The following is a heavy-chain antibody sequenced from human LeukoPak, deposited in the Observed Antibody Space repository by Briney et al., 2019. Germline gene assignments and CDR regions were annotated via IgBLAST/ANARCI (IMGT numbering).Heavy chain of an antibody. Sequence: PSETLSLTCIVSGYSLSSGYYWGWIRQPPGKGLEWIGNIHHSGSTYYNPCLKSRVTISVDTSKNQLSLKLSSVTAADTAVYYCARVAAGIGFFQHWGQGTLVTVSS. V-gene: IGHV4-38-2*02. CDR1: GYSLSSGYY. CDR3: ARVAAGIGFFQH. D-gene: IGHD6-13*01. J-gene: IGHJ1*01. CDR2: IHHSGST.